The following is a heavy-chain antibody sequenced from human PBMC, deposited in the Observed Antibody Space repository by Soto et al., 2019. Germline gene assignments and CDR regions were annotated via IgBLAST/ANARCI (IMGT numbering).Heavy chain of an antibody. CDR1: GFTFRDYA. J-gene: IGHJ4*01. Sequence: GGSLRLSCMASGFTFRDYAISWFRQAPGEGLQWVSFIRSKIYDGTTEYAASVEGRFTISRDDSNTIAYLQMNSLKIEDTGVFYCIRVSPDFSDGSFFPLNWGHGTLVTVSS. D-gene: IGHD2-15*01. CDR3: IRVSPDFSDGSFFPLN. V-gene: IGHV3-49*03. CDR2: IRSKIYDGTT.